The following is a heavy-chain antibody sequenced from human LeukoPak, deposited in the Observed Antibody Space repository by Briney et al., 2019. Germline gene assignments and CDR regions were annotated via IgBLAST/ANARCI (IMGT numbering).Heavy chain of an antibody. Sequence: GGSLRLSCAASGFTFSSYEMNWVRQAPGKGLEWVSYISSSGSTIYYADSVKGRFTISRDNAKNSLYLQMNSLRAEDTAVYYCARDRVYDILTGFPDYFDYWGQGTLVTVSS. CDR2: ISSSGSTI. V-gene: IGHV3-48*03. D-gene: IGHD3-9*01. CDR3: ARDRVYDILTGFPDYFDY. J-gene: IGHJ4*02. CDR1: GFTFSSYE.